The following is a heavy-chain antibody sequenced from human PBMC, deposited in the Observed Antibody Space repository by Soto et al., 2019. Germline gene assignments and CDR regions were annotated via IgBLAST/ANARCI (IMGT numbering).Heavy chain of an antibody. D-gene: IGHD3-22*01. CDR3: AREGISMIGVVMFQY. V-gene: IGHV3-30-3*01. CDR2: ISYDGSNK. J-gene: IGHJ4*02. CDR1: GFTFSSYA. Sequence: GGSLRLSCAASGFTFSSYAMHWVRQSPGKGLEWVAVISYDGSNKYYADSVKGRFTISRDNSKNTLYLQMNSPRAEDAAVYYCAREGISMIGVVMFQYWGQGTPVHVSS.